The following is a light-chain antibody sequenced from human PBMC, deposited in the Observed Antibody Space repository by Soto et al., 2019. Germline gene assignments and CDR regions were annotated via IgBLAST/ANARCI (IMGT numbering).Light chain of an antibody. CDR3: QQFNSYSYLT. Sequence: AIQLTQSPSSLSASVGDRVTITCRASQGISSALAWYQQKPGKAPKLLIYYASSLESGVPSRFSGSGSGTDFTLTISSLQPEDFATYYCQQFNSYSYLTFGGGTKVDIK. V-gene: IGKV1-13*02. CDR1: QGISSA. J-gene: IGKJ4*01. CDR2: YAS.